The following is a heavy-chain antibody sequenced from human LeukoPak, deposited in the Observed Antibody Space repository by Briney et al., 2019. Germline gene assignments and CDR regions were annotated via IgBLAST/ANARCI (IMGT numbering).Heavy chain of an antibody. V-gene: IGHV4-61*05. CDR1: GGSITNNNYY. D-gene: IGHD2-15*01. CDR2: IYYSGNT. CDR3: AGGGTSWFDP. J-gene: IGHJ5*02. Sequence: SETLSLTCTVSGGSITNNNYYWDWIRHPPGKGLEWIGYIYYSGNTNYSPSLKSRVTISVDTSKNQFSLNLSSVTAADTAVYYCAGGGTSWFDPWGQGTLVTVSS.